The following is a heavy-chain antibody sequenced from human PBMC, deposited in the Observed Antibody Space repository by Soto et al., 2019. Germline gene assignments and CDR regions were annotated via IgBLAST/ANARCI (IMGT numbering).Heavy chain of an antibody. CDR2: IYYSGST. Sequence: SETLSLTCTVSGGSISSGGYYWSWIRQHPGKGLEWIGYIYYSGSTYYNPSLKSRVTISVDTSKNQFSLKPSSVTAADTAVYYCARVVWGSVDYWGQGTLVTVSS. CDR1: GGSISSGGYY. D-gene: IGHD3-16*01. CDR3: ARVVWGSVDY. V-gene: IGHV4-31*03. J-gene: IGHJ4*02.